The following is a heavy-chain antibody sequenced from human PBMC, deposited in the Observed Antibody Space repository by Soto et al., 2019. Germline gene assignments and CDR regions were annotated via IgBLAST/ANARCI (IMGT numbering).Heavy chain of an antibody. Sequence: ESGGGVVQPGRSLRLSCAASGFTFSSYAMHWVRQAPGKGLEWVAVISYDGSNKYYADSVKGRFTISRDNSKNTLYLQMNSLRAEDTAVYYCARGRGYCSSTSCYSSYYYGMDVWGQGTTVTVSS. D-gene: IGHD2-2*02. J-gene: IGHJ6*02. CDR2: ISYDGSNK. CDR1: GFTFSSYA. CDR3: ARGRGYCSSTSCYSSYYYGMDV. V-gene: IGHV3-30-3*01.